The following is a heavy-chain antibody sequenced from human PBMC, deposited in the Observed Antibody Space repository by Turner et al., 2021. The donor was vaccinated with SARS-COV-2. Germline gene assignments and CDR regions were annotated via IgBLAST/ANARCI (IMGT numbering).Heavy chain of an antibody. Sequence: QVQLVESGGGVVQPGRSLILSCAASGFTFSCYGMHWVRQAPGKGLEWVAVILYDGSNKYYADYVKGRFTISRDKSKNTLYLQMNSLRAEDTAVYYCARDHYYDSSGYTLDAFDIWGQGTMVTISS. V-gene: IGHV3-33*01. D-gene: IGHD3-22*01. CDR3: ARDHYYDSSGYTLDAFDI. CDR1: GFTFSCYG. CDR2: ILYDGSNK. J-gene: IGHJ3*02.